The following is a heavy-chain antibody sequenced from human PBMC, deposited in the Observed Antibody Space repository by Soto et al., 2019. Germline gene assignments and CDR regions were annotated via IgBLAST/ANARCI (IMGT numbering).Heavy chain of an antibody. CDR2: INPNSGGT. V-gene: IGHV1-2*02. J-gene: IGHJ6*02. CDR1: GYTFTGYY. CDR3: ARDRIAAAGTDYYYYYGMDV. Sequence: ASVKVSCKASGYTFTGYYMHWVRQAPGQGLEWMGWINPNSGGTNCAQKFQGRVTMTRDTSISTAYMELSRLRSDDTAVYYCARDRIAAAGTDYYYYYGMDVWGQGTTVTVSS. D-gene: IGHD6-13*01.